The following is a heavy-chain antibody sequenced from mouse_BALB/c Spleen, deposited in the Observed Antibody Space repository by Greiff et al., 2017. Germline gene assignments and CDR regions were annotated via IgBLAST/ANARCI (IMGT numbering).Heavy chain of an antibody. CDR3: TRKEGLYYDYDAPFDY. D-gene: IGHD2-4*01. Sequence: QVQLQQSGAELVKPGASVKLSCKASGYTFTSYYMYWVKQRPGQGLEWIGEINPSNGGTNFNEKFKSKATLTVDKSSSTAYMQLSSLTSEDSAVYYCTRKEGLYYDYDAPFDYWGQGTTLTVSA. CDR2: INPSNGGT. CDR1: GYTFTSYY. V-gene: IGHV1S81*02. J-gene: IGHJ2*01.